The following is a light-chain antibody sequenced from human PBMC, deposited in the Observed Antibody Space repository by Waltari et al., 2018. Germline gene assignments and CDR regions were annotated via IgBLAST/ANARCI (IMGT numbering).Light chain of an antibody. CDR1: QNIGTY. CDR3: QQTYSLPGT. V-gene: IGKV1-39*01. Sequence: DIQLTQSPSSLSASLGDSVTITCRASQNIGTYLNWYQQRPGEAPNRLIYTASNLHPGVPSRFSGSFSGTDFTLTVSSLQPEDFATFYGQQTYSLPGTFGGGTRVELK. CDR2: TAS. J-gene: IGKJ4*01.